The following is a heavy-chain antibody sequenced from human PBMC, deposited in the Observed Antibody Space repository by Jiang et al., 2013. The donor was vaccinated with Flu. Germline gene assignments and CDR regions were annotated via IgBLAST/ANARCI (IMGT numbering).Heavy chain of an antibody. CDR2: IYPGDSDT. Sequence: GAEVKKPGESLKISCKGSGYTFTSFYIAWVRQLPGKGLEWMGIIYPGDSDTKYSPSFRGQVTISVDKSISTAYLQWSSLKASDTATYYCASPRGYSYGPFDFWGQGTLVTVSS. V-gene: IGHV5-51*01. J-gene: IGHJ4*02. D-gene: IGHD5-12*01. CDR1: GYTFTSFY. CDR3: ASPRGYSYGPFDF.